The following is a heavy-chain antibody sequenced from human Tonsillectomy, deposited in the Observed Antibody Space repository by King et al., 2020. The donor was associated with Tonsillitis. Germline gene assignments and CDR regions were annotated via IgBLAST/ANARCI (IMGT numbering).Heavy chain of an antibody. CDR3: ARDMGAAAGTSPGY. CDR1: GYTFTSYG. J-gene: IGHJ4*02. V-gene: IGHV1-18*01. D-gene: IGHD6-13*01. Sequence: QLVQSGAEVKKPGASVTVSCKASGYTFTSYGISWVRQAPGQGLEWMGWISAYNGYTNYAQNLQGRVTMTTAPSTSTTYMELRSLRSDDTAVYYCARDMGAAAGTSPGYWGQGTLVTVSS. CDR2: ISAYNGYT.